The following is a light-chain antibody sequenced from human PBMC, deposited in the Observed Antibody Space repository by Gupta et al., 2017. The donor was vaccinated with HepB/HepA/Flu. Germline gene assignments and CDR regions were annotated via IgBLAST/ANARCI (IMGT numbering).Light chain of an antibody. CDR1: SSNIGGNP. CDR2: SNN. Sequence: QSVLTQPPSASGTPGQRVIISCSGSSSNIGGNPVNWYQQFPGTAPKLLIYSNNQRPSGVPDRFSGSKSGTSASLAISGLQCEDEADYYCAAWDDSRNGVVFGGGTKLTVL. CDR3: AAWDDSRNGVV. J-gene: IGLJ2*01. V-gene: IGLV1-44*01.